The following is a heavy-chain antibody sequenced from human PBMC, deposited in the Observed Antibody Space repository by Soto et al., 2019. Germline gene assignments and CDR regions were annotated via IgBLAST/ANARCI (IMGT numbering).Heavy chain of an antibody. CDR1: GFTLSSYA. V-gene: IGHV3-23*01. D-gene: IGHD1-1*01. J-gene: IGHJ4*02. CDR3: AKVKDQYWSSSDFDY. Sequence: EVQLLESGGGLVQPGGSLRLSCAASGFTLSSYAMSWVRQAPGKGLEWVSAISSSGGSTYYADSVKGRFTISRDNSKNTLYLQMNSLRAEDTAVYYCAKVKDQYWSSSDFDYWGQGTLVTVSS. CDR2: ISSSGGST.